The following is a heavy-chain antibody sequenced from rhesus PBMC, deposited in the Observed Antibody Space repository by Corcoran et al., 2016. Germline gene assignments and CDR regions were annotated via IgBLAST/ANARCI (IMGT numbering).Heavy chain of an antibody. CDR3: TREGIRERYFEF. V-gene: IGHV1-1*01. CDR1: GYTFTSYY. D-gene: IGHD5-42*01. CDR2: ISPYNGNK. Sequence: QVQLVQSGAEIKQPGASVKLSCKASGYTFTSYYLHWVRQAPGQGLEWIGMISPYNGNKGDGQKFQGRVTITTDTSTSTGYMELSSLRSEDTAVYYCTREGIRERYFEFLGQGALVTVSS. J-gene: IGHJ1*01.